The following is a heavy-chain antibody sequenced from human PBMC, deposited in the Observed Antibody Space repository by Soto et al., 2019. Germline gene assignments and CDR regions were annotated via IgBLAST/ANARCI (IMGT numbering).Heavy chain of an antibody. CDR3: LKDLETRGSRWGNVYS. CDR1: GFTFSDYA. J-gene: IGHJ4*02. Sequence: QVQLVESGGGVVQPGRSLRLSCAASGFTFSDYAMHWVRQAPGKGLEWVPQISKGGNDKYYPDSEKGRFTISRDNSKSSLYLQVHSLRAEDTALYYCLKDLETRGSRWGNVYSSGQGPRVTVSS. CDR2: ISKGGNDK. V-gene: IGHV3-30*18. D-gene: IGHD6-19*01.